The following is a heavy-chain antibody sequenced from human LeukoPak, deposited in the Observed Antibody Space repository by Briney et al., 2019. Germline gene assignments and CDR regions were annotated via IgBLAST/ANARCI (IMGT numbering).Heavy chain of an antibody. D-gene: IGHD3-3*01. V-gene: IGHV3-23*01. CDR1: GFTFSSYG. J-gene: IGHJ4*02. CDR2: ISGSGGST. CDR3: AKDFWSGYYNSLLSFDY. Sequence: SGGSLRLSCAASGFTFSSYGMSRVRQAPGKGLEWVSAISGSGGSTHYADCVKGRFTICREKGKNTVDQQMNSLRAEDTAVYYCAKDFWSGYYNSLLSFDYWGQGTLVTVSS.